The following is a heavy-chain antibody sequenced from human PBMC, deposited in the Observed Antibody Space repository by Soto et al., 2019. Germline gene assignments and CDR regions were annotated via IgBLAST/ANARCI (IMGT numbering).Heavy chain of an antibody. J-gene: IGHJ6*03. CDR1: GFTFSSYA. D-gene: IGHD3-10*01. CDR3: AREPLWFGELPQENKYYYYYMDV. Sequence: GGSLRLSCAASGFTFSSYAMHWVRQAPGKGLEWVAVISYDGSNKYYADSVKGRFTISRDNSKNTLYLQMNSLRAEDTAVYYCAREPLWFGELPQENKYYYYYMDVWGKGTTVTVS. V-gene: IGHV3-30-3*01. CDR2: ISYDGSNK.